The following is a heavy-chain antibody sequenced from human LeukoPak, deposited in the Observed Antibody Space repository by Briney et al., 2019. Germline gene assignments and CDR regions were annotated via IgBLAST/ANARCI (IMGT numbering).Heavy chain of an antibody. D-gene: IGHD3-10*01. CDR3: ARAAVLRGVRHFDL. V-gene: IGHV4-30-2*01. CDR1: GGSISSGGYS. CDR2: IYHSGST. J-gene: IGHJ2*01. Sequence: SQTLSLTCAVSGGSISSGGYSWSWIRQPPGKGLEWIGYIYHSGSTYYNPSLKSRVTISVDTSKNQFSLKLSSVTAADTAVYYCARAAVLRGVRHFDLWGRGTLVTVSS.